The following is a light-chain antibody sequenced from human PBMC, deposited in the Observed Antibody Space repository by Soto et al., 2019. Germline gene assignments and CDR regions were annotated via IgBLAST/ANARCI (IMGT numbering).Light chain of an antibody. J-gene: IGKJ1*01. CDR3: QQYQNLWT. Sequence: DIQMTLSPSSVSASVGDRVTITCRASQDISSRLVWSQQKPGKXPTXLIYRASTRATGVPARFIGSGSGTEFTLTLSGLQSEDFALYDCQQYQNLWTFGQGTKVDI. CDR2: RAS. CDR1: QDISSR. V-gene: IGKV1-12*01.